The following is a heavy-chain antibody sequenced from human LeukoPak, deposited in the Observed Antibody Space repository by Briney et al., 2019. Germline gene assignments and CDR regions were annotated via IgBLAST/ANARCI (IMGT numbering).Heavy chain of an antibody. Sequence: PGGSLRLSCAASGFTFSDFYMSWIRQAPGKGLEWVSYISSTSGSTKKYADSVKGRFTISRDNAKNSLYLQTNSLRAEDTAVYYWARGGGGASFVYWGQGILVTVSS. CDR3: ARGGGGASFVY. D-gene: IGHD2-2*01. CDR1: GFTFSDFY. J-gene: IGHJ4*02. CDR2: ISSTSGSTK. V-gene: IGHV3-11*01.